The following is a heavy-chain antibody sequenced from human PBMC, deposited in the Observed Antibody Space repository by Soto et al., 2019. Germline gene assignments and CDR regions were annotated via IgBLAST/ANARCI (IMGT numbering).Heavy chain of an antibody. Sequence: PGGSLRLSCAASGFTLITYDMHWVRQATGKGLERVAVLSYAGGTYYADSVKGRFTISRESSKNTLYLQMNSLRAEDTAVYYCAIGFLEWLSTPSLFYWGQGTLVTVSS. CDR2: LSYAGGT. V-gene: IGHV3-13*01. CDR1: GFTLITYD. J-gene: IGHJ4*02. CDR3: AIGFLEWLSTPSLFY. D-gene: IGHD3-3*01.